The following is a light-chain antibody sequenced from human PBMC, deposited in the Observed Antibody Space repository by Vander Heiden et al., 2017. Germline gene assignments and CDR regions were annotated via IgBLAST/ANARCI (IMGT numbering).Light chain of an antibody. CDR1: SSNVGYYNH. V-gene: IGLV2-23*02. J-gene: IGLJ3*02. CDR2: EVT. Sequence: QSALTQPGSVSGSPGQSITISCTGTSSNVGYYNHVSWYQQHPGKAPKLIIYEVTKPPSGVSNRFSGSKSGNTASLTISGLQADDEADYYCCPPWVFGGGTRLTVL. CDR3: CPPWV.